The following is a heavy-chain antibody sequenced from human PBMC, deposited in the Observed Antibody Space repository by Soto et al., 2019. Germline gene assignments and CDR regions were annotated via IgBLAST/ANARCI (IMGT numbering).Heavy chain of an antibody. Sequence: EVQLLESGGGLVQPGGSLRLSCAASGFTFSSYSMTWVRQAPGKGLEWVSSIGVSAGSTYYADSVKGRFTISRDNSKNTLYLQMNSLRAEDTAVYYCAKRQMPTSSPPEYWGQGTLVTVSS. D-gene: IGHD1-1*01. V-gene: IGHV3-23*01. CDR2: IGVSAGST. J-gene: IGHJ4*02. CDR3: AKRQMPTSSPPEY. CDR1: GFTFSSYS.